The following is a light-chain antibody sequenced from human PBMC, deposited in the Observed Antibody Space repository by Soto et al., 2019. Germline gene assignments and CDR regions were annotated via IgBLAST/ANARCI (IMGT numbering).Light chain of an antibody. CDR3: QHYVNSPPIT. V-gene: IGKV3-20*01. Sequence: EIVLTQSPGTLSLSPGERATLSCRASQSVSSSYLAWYQQKPGQAPRLLIYGVSSRATGIPDRFSGSGSGTDFILTISRLEPEDFAVYYCQHYVNSPPITFGQGTPLEIK. CDR1: QSVSSSY. J-gene: IGKJ5*01. CDR2: GVS.